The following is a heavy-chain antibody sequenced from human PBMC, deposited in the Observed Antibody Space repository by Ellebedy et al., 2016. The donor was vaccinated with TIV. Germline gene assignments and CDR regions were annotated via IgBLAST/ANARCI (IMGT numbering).Heavy chain of an antibody. J-gene: IGHJ6*02. CDR1: GGSVSSGSYY. CDR3: ARHQLRAYYYYGMDV. CDR2: IYYSGST. Sequence: SETLSLXXTVSGGSVSSGSYYWSWIRQPPGKGLEWIGYIYYSGSTNYNPSLKSRVTISVDTSKNQFSLKLSSVTAADTAVYYCARHQLRAYYYYGMDVWGQGTTVTVSS. V-gene: IGHV4-61*01. D-gene: IGHD1-26*01.